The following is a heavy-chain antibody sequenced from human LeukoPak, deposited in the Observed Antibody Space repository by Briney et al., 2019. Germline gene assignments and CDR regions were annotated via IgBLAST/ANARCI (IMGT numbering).Heavy chain of an antibody. CDR2: ISSSGDSV. D-gene: IGHD3-10*01. J-gene: IGHJ5*02. Sequence: GGSLRLSCAASGLSFSASEMNWVRQAPGKALEWVSYISSSGDSVYYAESVKGRFTISRDNAKNSLYLQMNSLRAEDTAVYYCARDVRFGESRFDPWGQGTLVTVSS. CDR3: ARDVRFGESRFDP. V-gene: IGHV3-48*03. CDR1: GLSFSASE.